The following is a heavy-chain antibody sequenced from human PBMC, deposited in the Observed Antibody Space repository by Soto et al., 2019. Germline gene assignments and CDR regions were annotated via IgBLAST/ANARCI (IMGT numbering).Heavy chain of an antibody. CDR3: AREVAAAGFYFDY. CDR2: IYHSGST. Sequence: SETLSLTCAVSGGSISSGGYSWSWIRQPPGKGLEWIGYIYHSGSTYYNPSLESRVTISVDRSKNQFSLKLSSVTAADTAVYYCAREVAAAGFYFDYWGQGTLVTVSS. CDR1: GGSISSGGYS. D-gene: IGHD6-13*01. J-gene: IGHJ4*02. V-gene: IGHV4-30-2*01.